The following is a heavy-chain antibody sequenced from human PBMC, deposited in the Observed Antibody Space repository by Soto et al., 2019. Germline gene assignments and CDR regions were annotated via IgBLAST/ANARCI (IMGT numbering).Heavy chain of an antibody. D-gene: IGHD2-2*01. CDR1: GGSISSSSYY. CDR2: IYYSGST. V-gene: IGHV4-39*01. J-gene: IGHJ4*02. CDR3: ARLGRSTHLSRHFDY. Sequence: PSETLSLTCTVSGGSISSSSYYWGWIRQPPGKGLEWIGSIYYSGSTYYNPSLKSRVTISVDTSKNQFSLKLSSVTAADTAVYYCARLGRSTHLSRHFDYWGQGTLVTVSS.